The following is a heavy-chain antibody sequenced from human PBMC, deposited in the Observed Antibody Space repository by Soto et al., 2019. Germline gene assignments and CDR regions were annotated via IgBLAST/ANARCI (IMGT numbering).Heavy chain of an antibody. V-gene: IGHV3-33*01. CDR1: GFTFSSYG. Sequence: PGGSLRLSCAASGFTFSSYGMHWVRQAPGKGLEWVAVIWYDGSNKYYADSVKGRFTISRDNSKNTLYLQMNSLRAEDTAVYYCARDATVTTGAFEIWGQGTMVTVSS. J-gene: IGHJ3*02. D-gene: IGHD4-17*01. CDR2: IWYDGSNK. CDR3: ARDATVTTGAFEI.